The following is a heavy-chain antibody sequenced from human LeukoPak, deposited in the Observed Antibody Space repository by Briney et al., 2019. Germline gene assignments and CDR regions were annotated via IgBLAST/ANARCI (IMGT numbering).Heavy chain of an antibody. D-gene: IGHD6-19*01. CDR2: VYSGGST. V-gene: IGHV3-53*01. Sequence: GGSLRLSCAASGFDVSSNYMTWVRQAPGKGLEWVSVVYSGGSTEYADSVKGRFTISRDNSKNTLYLQMNSLRAEDTAVYYGARTSSAVNTKGLDSWGQGTLVTVSS. CDR3: ARTSSAVNTKGLDS. CDR1: GFDVSSNY. J-gene: IGHJ4*02.